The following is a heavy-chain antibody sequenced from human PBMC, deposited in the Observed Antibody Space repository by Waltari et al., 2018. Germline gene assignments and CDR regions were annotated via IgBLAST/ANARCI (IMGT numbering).Heavy chain of an antibody. CDR2: ISGSGGST. V-gene: IGHV3-23*01. J-gene: IGHJ4*02. D-gene: IGHD2-15*01. CDR3: AKEVGYCSGGSCSGDY. Sequence: EVQLLESGGGLVQPGGSLRLSCAASGFTFSSYAMSWVRQAPGKGLEWVSAISGSGGSTYYADAVKGRFTISRDNSKNTLYLQMNSLRAEDTAVYYCAKEVGYCSGGSCSGDYWGQGTLVTVSS. CDR1: GFTFSSYA.